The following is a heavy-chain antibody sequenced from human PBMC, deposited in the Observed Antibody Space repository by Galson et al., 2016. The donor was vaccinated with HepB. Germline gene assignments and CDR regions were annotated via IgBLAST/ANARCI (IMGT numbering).Heavy chain of an antibody. CDR2: LSYDGRNK. D-gene: IGHD5-18*01. CDR1: RFTFTNYP. Sequence: SLRLSCAASRFTFTNYPMYWVRQAPGKGLAWVAALSYDGRNKYYPDSVKGRFTISGDTSKSTLYLQMNSLRPEDTAVYYCTRVRVSYGNQGAFDIWGQGTMVTVSS. CDR3: TRVRVSYGNQGAFDI. V-gene: IGHV3-30*04. J-gene: IGHJ3*02.